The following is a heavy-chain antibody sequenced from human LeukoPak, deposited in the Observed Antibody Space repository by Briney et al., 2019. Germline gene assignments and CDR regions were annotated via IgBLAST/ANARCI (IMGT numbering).Heavy chain of an antibody. D-gene: IGHD3-3*01. CDR2: IYHSGST. CDR3: ARDSMDFWSGYYPFDY. Sequence: PSETLSLTCTVSGYSISSGYYWGWIRQPPGKGLEWIGSIYHSGSTYYNPSLKSRATISVDTSKNQFSLKLSSVTAADTAVYYCARDSMDFWSGYYPFDYWGQGTLVTVSS. CDR1: GYSISSGYY. J-gene: IGHJ4*02. V-gene: IGHV4-38-2*02.